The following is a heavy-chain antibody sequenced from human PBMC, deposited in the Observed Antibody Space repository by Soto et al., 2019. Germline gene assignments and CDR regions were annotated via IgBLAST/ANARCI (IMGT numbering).Heavy chain of an antibody. Sequence: QVQLVESGGGVVQPGRSLRLSCAASGFTFSSYGMHWVRQAPGKGLEWVAVISYDGSNKYYADSVKGRFTISRDNSKNTLYLQMNSLRAEDTAVYYCAKDHRPIRIAAAHDYWGQGTLVTFSS. CDR3: AKDHRPIRIAAAHDY. CDR2: ISYDGSNK. V-gene: IGHV3-30*18. CDR1: GFTFSSYG. J-gene: IGHJ4*02. D-gene: IGHD6-13*01.